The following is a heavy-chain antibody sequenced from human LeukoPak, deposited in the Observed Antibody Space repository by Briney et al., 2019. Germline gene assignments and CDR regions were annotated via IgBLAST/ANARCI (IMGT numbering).Heavy chain of an antibody. V-gene: IGHV1-18*01. D-gene: IGHD4-17*01. CDR2: ISAYNGNT. CDR3: ARDLAPNPTVTRYYYYYGMDV. Sequence: GASVKVSCKASGYTFTSYAMHWVRQAPGQGLEWMGWISAYNGNTNYAQKLQGRVTMTTDTSTSTAYMELRSLRSDDTAVYYCARDLAPNPTVTRYYYYYGMDVWGQGTTVTVSS. CDR1: GYTFTSYA. J-gene: IGHJ6*02.